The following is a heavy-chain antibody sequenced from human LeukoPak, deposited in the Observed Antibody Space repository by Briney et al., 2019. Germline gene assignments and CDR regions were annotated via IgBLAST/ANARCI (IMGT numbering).Heavy chain of an antibody. Sequence: SETLSLTCTVSGGSISSSNYYWSWIRQHPGKGLEWIGYIYYSGSTYYNPSLKSRVTISVDTSKNQFSLKLSSVTAADTAVYYCARTARWFGETDWGQGTLVTVSS. CDR1: GGSISSSNYY. D-gene: IGHD3-10*01. J-gene: IGHJ4*02. V-gene: IGHV4-31*03. CDR3: ARTARWFGETD. CDR2: IYYSGST.